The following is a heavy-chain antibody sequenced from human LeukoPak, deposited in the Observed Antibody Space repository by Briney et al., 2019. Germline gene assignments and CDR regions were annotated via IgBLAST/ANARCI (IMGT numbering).Heavy chain of an antibody. CDR1: GGSISSYY. D-gene: IGHD3-3*01. J-gene: IGHJ4*02. Sequence: SETLSLTCTVSGGSISSYYWSWIRQPAGKGLEWIGRIYTSGSTNYNPSLKSRVTMSVDTSKNQFSLKLSSVTAADTAVYYCARGSFWSGYYPYFDYWGQGTLVTVSS. V-gene: IGHV4-4*07. CDR2: IYTSGST. CDR3: ARGSFWSGYYPYFDY.